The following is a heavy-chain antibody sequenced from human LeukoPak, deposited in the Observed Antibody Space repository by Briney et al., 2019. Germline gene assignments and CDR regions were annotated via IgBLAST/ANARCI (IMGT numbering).Heavy chain of an antibody. J-gene: IGHJ5*02. CDR3: ARDYYDSSGLKGFDP. V-gene: IGHV1-18*01. CDR2: ISAYNGNT. CDR1: GYTFTSYG. Sequence: ASVKVSCKASGYTFTSYGISWVRQAPGQGLEWMGWISAYNGNTNYPQKLQGRVTMTTDTSTSTAYMELRSLRSDDTAVYYCARDYYDSSGLKGFDPWGQGTLVTVSS. D-gene: IGHD3-22*01.